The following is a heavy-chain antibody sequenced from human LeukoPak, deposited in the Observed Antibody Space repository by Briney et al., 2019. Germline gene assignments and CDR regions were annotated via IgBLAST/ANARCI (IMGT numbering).Heavy chain of an antibody. D-gene: IGHD6-13*01. CDR2: INPSGGST. CDR1: GYTFTSYY. V-gene: IGHV1-46*01. J-gene: IGHJ4*02. CDR3: TTDWVAAAGIFDY. Sequence: SVKVSCKASGYTFTSYYMHWVRQAPGQGLEWMGIINPSGGSTSYAQKFQGRVTMTRDTSTSTVYMELSSLRSEDTAVYYCTTDWVAAAGIFDYWGQGTLVTVSS.